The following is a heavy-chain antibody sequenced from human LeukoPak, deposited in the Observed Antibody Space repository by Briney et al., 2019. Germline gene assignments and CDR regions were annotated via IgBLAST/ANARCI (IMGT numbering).Heavy chain of an antibody. J-gene: IGHJ5*02. CDR1: GGTFSSYA. V-gene: IGHV1-69*04. D-gene: IGHD5-18*01. Sequence: VASVKVSCKASGGTFSSYAISWVRQAPGQGLEWMGRIIPIFGIANYAQKFQGRVTITADKSTSTAYMELSSLRSEDTAVYYCAREWGYPDYPWDQGTLVTVSS. CDR2: IIPIFGIA. CDR3: AREWGYPDYP.